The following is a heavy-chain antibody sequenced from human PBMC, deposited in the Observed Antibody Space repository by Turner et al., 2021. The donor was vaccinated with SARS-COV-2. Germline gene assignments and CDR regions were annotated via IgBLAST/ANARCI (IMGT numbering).Heavy chain of an antibody. V-gene: IGHV3-7*01. D-gene: IGHD4-4*01. CDR2: IKQDGSEK. CDR3: ARDQGVTTGPFDY. CDR1: GFTFSSYW. J-gene: IGHJ4*02. Sequence: EVQLVESGGGLVQPGGSLRLPCAASGFTFSSYWMSWVRQATGKGLEWVANIKQDGSEKYYVDSVKGRFTISRDNAKNSLYLQMNSLRAEDTAVYYCARDQGVTTGPFDYWGQGTLVTVSS.